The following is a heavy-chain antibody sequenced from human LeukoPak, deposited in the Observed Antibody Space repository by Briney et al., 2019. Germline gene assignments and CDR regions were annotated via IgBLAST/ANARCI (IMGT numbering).Heavy chain of an antibody. J-gene: IGHJ6*03. CDR2: IKKDRSEK. CDR1: GFTFSSYW. CDR3: ARVRQQLVRLLGRDTTYNYYYYMDV. D-gene: IGHD6-13*01. V-gene: IGHV3-7*01. Sequence: GGSLGLSCAASGFTFSSYWMSWVRQAPGKGLEWVANIKKDRSEKYYVDSVKGRFTFSRDNARNTRYLQMNSLSPKDTAVYYCARVRQQLVRLLGRDTTYNYYYYMDVWSKGTTVTVSS.